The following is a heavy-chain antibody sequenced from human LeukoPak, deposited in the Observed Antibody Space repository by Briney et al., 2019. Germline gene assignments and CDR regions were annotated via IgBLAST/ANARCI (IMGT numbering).Heavy chain of an antibody. V-gene: IGHV1-18*01. D-gene: IGHD2-2*01. Sequence: PLASVKVSCKASGGTFSSYAISWVRQAPGQGLEWMGGIIAYNGNTNYAQKLQGRVTMTTDTSTSTAYMELRSLRSDDTAVYYCARDAQHYCSSTSCYGPRSGADYYYYYMDVWGKGTTVTVSS. J-gene: IGHJ6*03. CDR1: GGTFSSYA. CDR3: ARDAQHYCSSTSCYGPRSGADYYYYYMDV. CDR2: IIAYNGNT.